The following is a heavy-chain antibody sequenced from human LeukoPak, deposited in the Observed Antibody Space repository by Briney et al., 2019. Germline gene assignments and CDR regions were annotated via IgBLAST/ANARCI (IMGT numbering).Heavy chain of an antibody. V-gene: IGHV3-7*01. CDR2: IRQDESER. J-gene: IGHJ4*02. D-gene: IGHD1-26*01. CDR3: ARAPEELHFTLKFDY. Sequence: PGGSLRLSCEGSGFSFSSYWMTWVRQLPGKGPEWVANIRQDESERYFADSVKGRFTISRDNAKKSVYLHMSSLRAEDTAVYYCARAPEELHFTLKFDYWGQGTPVTVSS. CDR1: GFSFSSYW.